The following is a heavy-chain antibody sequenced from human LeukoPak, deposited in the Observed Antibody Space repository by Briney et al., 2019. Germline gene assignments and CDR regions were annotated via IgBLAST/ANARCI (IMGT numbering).Heavy chain of an antibody. CDR3: ARVITIFGVVTTGPGYFDY. V-gene: IGHV3-30*03. D-gene: IGHD3-3*01. CDR2: ISYDGSNK. J-gene: IGHJ4*02. CDR1: GFTFSSYS. Sequence: GGSLRLSCAASGFTFSSYSMNWVRQAPGKGLEWVAVISYDGSNKYYADSVKGRFTISRDNSKNTLYLQMNSLRAEDTAVYYCARVITIFGVVTTGPGYFDYWGQGTLVTVSS.